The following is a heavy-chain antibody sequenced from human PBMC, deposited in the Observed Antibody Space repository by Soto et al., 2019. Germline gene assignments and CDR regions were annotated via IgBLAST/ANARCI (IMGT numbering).Heavy chain of an antibody. J-gene: IGHJ6*02. CDR3: AHKGGRGAGMDV. CDR2: MYWDGDK. Sequence: ITLKESGPTLVNPTQTLTLTCIFSGFSLTTRGVGVAWIRQPPGKALEWLALMYWDGDKRYSPLLKSRLTITKGTSENQVILTLTNVDPVDTGTYYCAHKGGRGAGMDVWGQGTTGTVSS. D-gene: IGHD2-15*01. V-gene: IGHV2-5*02. CDR1: GFSLTTRGVG.